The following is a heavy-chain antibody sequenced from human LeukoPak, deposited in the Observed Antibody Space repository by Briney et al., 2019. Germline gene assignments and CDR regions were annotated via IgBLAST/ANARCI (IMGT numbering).Heavy chain of an antibody. CDR3: ARERRVSGYSSSWYVDY. J-gene: IGHJ4*02. CDR2: IYYSGST. V-gene: IGHV4-59*01. D-gene: IGHD6-13*01. Sequence: SETLSLTCTVSGGSISGYSWSWIRQPPGKGLQWIGYIYYSGSTNYNPSLKSRVTISVDTYKNQFSLKLSSVTAADTAIYYCARERRVSGYSSSWYVDYWGQGTLVTVSS. CDR1: GGSISGYS.